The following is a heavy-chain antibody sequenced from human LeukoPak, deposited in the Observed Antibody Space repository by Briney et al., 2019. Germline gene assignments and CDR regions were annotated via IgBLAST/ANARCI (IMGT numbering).Heavy chain of an antibody. D-gene: IGHD3-10*01. CDR2: ISAYNGNT. CDR3: ARTPVVRGVIDY. Sequence: ASVKVSCKASGYTFTSYGISWVRQAPGQGLEWMGWISAYNGNTNYAQKLQGRVTMTRDMSTSTVYMELSSLRSEDTAVYYCARTPVVRGVIDYWGQGTLVTVSS. V-gene: IGHV1-18*01. CDR1: GYTFTSYG. J-gene: IGHJ4*02.